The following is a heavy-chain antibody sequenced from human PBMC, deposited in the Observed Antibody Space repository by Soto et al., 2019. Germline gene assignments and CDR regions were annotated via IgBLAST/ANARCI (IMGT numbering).Heavy chain of an antibody. D-gene: IGHD6-19*01. CDR2: ITGSGGST. V-gene: IGHV3-23*01. CDR3: ANAPYSSGWYHFDY. J-gene: IGHJ4*02. Sequence: GGSLRLSCAVSGFTFSNYGMSWVRQAPGKGLEWVSTITGSGGSTYYADSVKGRFTISRDNSKNTLYLQMNSLRTEDTAVYYCANAPYSSGWYHFDYWGQGPLVTVSS. CDR1: GFTFSNYG.